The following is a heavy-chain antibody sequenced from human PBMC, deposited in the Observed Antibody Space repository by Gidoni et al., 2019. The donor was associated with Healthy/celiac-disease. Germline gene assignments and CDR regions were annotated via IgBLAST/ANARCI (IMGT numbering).Heavy chain of an antibody. Sequence: QVQLQQWGAGLLKPSETLSLTCAAYGGSFSGYYWSWIRQPPGKGLEWIGEINHSGSTNYNPSLKSRVTISVDTSKNQFSLKLSSVTAADTAVYYCARTTSIAAPDYWGQGTLVTVSS. V-gene: IGHV4-34*01. J-gene: IGHJ4*02. CDR1: GGSFSGYY. CDR2: INHSGST. CDR3: ARTTSIAAPDY. D-gene: IGHD6-6*01.